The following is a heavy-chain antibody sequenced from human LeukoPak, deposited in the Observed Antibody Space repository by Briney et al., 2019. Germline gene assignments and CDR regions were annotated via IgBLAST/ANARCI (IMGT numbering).Heavy chain of an antibody. CDR2: IYYSGST. D-gene: IGHD3-10*01. V-gene: IGHV4-31*03. J-gene: IGHJ3*02. CDR3: ARDVVDYYGSENGAFDI. Sequence: SQTLSLTCTVSGGSISSGGYYWSWIRQHPGKGLEWIGYIYYSGSTYYNPSLKSRVTISVDTSKNQFSLKLSSVTAADTAVYYCARDVVDYYGSENGAFDIWGQGTMVTVSS. CDR1: GGSISSGGYY.